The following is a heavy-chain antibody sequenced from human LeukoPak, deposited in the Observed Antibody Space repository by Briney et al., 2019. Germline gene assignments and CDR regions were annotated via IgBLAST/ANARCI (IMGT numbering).Heavy chain of an antibody. CDR3: ARHVGGGPVDY. J-gene: IGHJ4*02. CDR2: IYTSGST. D-gene: IGHD1-26*01. CDR1: GGSISSYY. Sequence: PSETLSLTCTVPGGSISSYYWSWIRQPPGKGLEWIGYIYTSGSTNYNPSLKSRVTISVDTSKNQFSLKLSSVTGADTAVYYCARHVGGGPVDYWGQGTLVTVSS. V-gene: IGHV4-4*09.